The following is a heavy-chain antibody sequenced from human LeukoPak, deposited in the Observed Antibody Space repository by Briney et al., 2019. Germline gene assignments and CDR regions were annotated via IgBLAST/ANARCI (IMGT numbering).Heavy chain of an antibody. D-gene: IGHD3-10*01. J-gene: IGHJ4*02. CDR1: GFFLNNYG. CDR2: NNWNGGST. Sequence: GGSLRLSCAVSGFFLNNYGMTWVRQAPGKGLEWVSGNNWNGGSTGYADSVKGRFTISRDNAKNCLYLQMNSLRAEDTALYYCARTRTSGGYSVSDYWGQGTLVTVSS. CDR3: ARTRTSGGYSVSDY. V-gene: IGHV3-20*04.